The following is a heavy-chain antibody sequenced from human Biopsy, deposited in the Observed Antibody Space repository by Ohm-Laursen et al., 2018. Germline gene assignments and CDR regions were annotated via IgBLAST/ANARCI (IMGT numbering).Heavy chain of an antibody. V-gene: IGHV1-46*01. J-gene: IGHJ4*02. Sequence: SVKVSCKASGHSFTSYYMHWVRQAPGQGLEWMGIINPSGSDATYAQKFQGRVTMTRDTSTSTAYMDLSSLRSEDTAVYYCAADSGSGSHFRFDYWGQGALVSVSS. CDR1: GHSFTSYY. CDR3: AADSGSGSHFRFDY. CDR2: INPSGSDA. D-gene: IGHD3-10*01.